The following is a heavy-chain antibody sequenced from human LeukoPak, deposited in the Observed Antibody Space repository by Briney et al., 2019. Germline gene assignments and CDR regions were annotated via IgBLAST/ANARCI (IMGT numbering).Heavy chain of an antibody. Sequence: SETLSLTCSVSGGSISSYYWSWIRQPPGTGLEYLGYFYYSGSPNYNPSLKGRVAISVDASKNQFSLKLSSVTAADTAVYYCARQRDSSSSPRRAFDIWGQGAMVTVSS. J-gene: IGHJ3*02. D-gene: IGHD6-6*01. CDR3: ARQRDSSSSPRRAFDI. CDR1: GGSISSYY. CDR2: FYYSGSP. V-gene: IGHV4-59*08.